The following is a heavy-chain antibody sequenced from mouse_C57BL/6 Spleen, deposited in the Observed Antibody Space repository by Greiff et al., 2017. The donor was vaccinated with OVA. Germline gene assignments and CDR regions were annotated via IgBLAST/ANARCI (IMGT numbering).Heavy chain of an antibody. CDR2: IYPGSGST. CDR1: GYTFTSYW. Sequence: VQLQQPGAELVKPGASVKMSCKASGYTFTSYWITWVKQRPGQGLEWMGDIYPGSGSTNYNEKFKSKATLTVDTSTSTAYMQLSSLTSEDSAVYYCAGTTVTYYYAMDYWGQGTSVTVSS. CDR3: AGTTVTYYYAMDY. D-gene: IGHD1-1*01. V-gene: IGHV1-55*01. J-gene: IGHJ4*01.